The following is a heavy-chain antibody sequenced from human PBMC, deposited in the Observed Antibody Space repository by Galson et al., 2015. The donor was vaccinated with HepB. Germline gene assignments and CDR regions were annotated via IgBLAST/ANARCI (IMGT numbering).Heavy chain of an antibody. Sequence: SLRLSCAASGFTFSSYAMSWVRQAPGKGLEWVSAISGSGGSTYYADSVKGRFTISRDNSKNTLYLQMNSLRAEDTAVYYCAKDVTVAPYYFDYWGQGTLVTVSS. CDR3: AKDVTVAPYYFDY. CDR1: GFTFSSYA. CDR2: ISGSGGST. J-gene: IGHJ4*02. D-gene: IGHD4-17*01. V-gene: IGHV3-23*01.